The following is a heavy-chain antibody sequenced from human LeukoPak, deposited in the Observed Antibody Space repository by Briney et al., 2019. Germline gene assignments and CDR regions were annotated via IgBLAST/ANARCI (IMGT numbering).Heavy chain of an antibody. CDR3: ARDYSSGWYSVDY. CDR1: NYIFTAYG. D-gene: IGHD6-19*01. CDR2: IRSDNGKT. Sequence: ASVKVSCKTFNYIFTAYGINWVRQAPGQGLEWMGWIRSDNGKTNYAQKLQGRVTLTTDTTTSTAYMELRSLRSDDTAIYYCARDYSSGWYSVDYWGQGTLITVSS. J-gene: IGHJ4*02. V-gene: IGHV1-18*01.